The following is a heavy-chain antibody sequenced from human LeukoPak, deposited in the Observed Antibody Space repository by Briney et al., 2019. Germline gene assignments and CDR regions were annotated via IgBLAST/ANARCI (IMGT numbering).Heavy chain of an antibody. CDR1: GGSISSFY. Sequence: SETLSLTCTVSGGSISSFYWSWIRQPAGKGLEWIGYIYYSGSTNYNPSLKSRVTISVDTSKNQFSLKLSSVTAADTAVYYCAREGGYDQIDYWGQGTLVTVSS. V-gene: IGHV4-59*01. J-gene: IGHJ4*02. CDR2: IYYSGST. D-gene: IGHD5-12*01. CDR3: AREGGYDQIDY.